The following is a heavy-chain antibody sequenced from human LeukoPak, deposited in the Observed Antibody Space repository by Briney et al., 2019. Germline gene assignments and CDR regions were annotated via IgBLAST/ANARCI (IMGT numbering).Heavy chain of an antibody. J-gene: IGHJ4*02. CDR3: AKKTRFDY. V-gene: IGHV3-74*01. CDR2: INTDGSNT. Sequence: PGGSLRLSCAASGFTYSSHWMHWVRQAPGKGLVWVSRINTDGSNTTYADSVKGRFTISRDNAKSTLYLQMNSLRAEDTAVYYCAKKTRFDYWGQGTLVTVSS. CDR1: GFTYSSHW.